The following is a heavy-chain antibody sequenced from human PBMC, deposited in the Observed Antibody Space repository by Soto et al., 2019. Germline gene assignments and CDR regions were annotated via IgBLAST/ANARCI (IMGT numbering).Heavy chain of an antibody. CDR3: AASYGSGYRAFDY. CDR1: GDTFSFYT. CDR2: INPIVSMS. V-gene: IGHV1-69*02. D-gene: IGHD3-10*01. J-gene: IGHJ4*02. Sequence: QVQLVQSGTEVKKPGSSVKVSCKASGDTFSFYTINWVRQAPGLGLEWVGRINPIVSMSNYAQKFQGRVSMTGDKSRSTAYVERRSLRSADRAMYFCAASYGSGYRAFDYWGQGALVIVSS.